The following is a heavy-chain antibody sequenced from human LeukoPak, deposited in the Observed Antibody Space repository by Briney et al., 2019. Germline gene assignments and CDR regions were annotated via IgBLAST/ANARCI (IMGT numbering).Heavy chain of an antibody. CDR2: INHSGST. CDR1: GGSFSGYY. CDR3: ARHSLYYGSGV. J-gene: IGHJ4*02. V-gene: IGHV4-34*01. Sequence: PSETLSLTCAVYGGSFSGYYWSWIRQPPGKGLEWIGEINHSGSTNYNPSLKSRVTISVDTSKSQFSLKLSSVTAADTAVYYCARHSLYYGSGVWGQGTLVTVSS. D-gene: IGHD3-10*01.